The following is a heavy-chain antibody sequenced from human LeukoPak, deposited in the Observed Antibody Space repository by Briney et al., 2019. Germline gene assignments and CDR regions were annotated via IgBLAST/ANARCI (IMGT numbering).Heavy chain of an antibody. CDR2: ISNSGSSI. D-gene: IGHD7-27*01. CDR1: GFTFSDSY. J-gene: IGHJ4*02. V-gene: IGHV3-11*04. CDR3: GRGHWGLDY. Sequence: PGGSLRLSCAASGFTFSDSYMTWVRQAPGKGLEWVSYISNSGSSIYYADSVKGRFTTSRDNAKSSLYLQMNSLRAEDTAVYYCGRGHWGLDYWGQGALVTVSS.